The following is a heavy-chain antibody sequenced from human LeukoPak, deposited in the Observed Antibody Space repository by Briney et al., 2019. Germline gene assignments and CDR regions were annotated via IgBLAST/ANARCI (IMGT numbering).Heavy chain of an antibody. CDR2: IKSKTDGCTT. V-gene: IGHV3-15*01. Sequence: PGGSLRLSCAASGFTFSNAWMSWVRQAPGKGLEWVGRIKSKTDGCTTDYAAPVKGRFTISRDDSKNTLYLQMNSLKTEDTAVYYCASRSSWYTEFQHWGQGTLVTVSS. J-gene: IGHJ1*01. D-gene: IGHD6-13*01. CDR3: ASRSSWYTEFQH. CDR1: GFTFSNAW.